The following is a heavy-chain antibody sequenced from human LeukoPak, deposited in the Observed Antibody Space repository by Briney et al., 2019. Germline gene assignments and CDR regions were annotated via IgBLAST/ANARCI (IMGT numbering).Heavy chain of an antibody. V-gene: IGHV3-53*01. Sequence: GGSLRLSCAASGLTVRDNYMSWVRQAPGKGLECVSVISNGGNTYYADSVKGRFTISRDISKNTVYLQMNSLRAEDTGVYYCAGDKTTSGYYEFDFWGQGALVTVSS. J-gene: IGHJ4*02. CDR1: GLTVRDNY. CDR2: ISNGGNT. D-gene: IGHD5-12*01. CDR3: AGDKTTSGYYEFDF.